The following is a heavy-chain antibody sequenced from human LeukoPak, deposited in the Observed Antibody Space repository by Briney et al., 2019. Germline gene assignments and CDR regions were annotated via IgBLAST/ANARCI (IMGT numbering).Heavy chain of an antibody. Sequence: ASVKVSCKASGGTFSSYAISWVRQAPGQGLEWMGGIIPIFGTANYAQKFQGRVTITADESTSTAYMELSSLRSEDTAVYYCARDKEPYSGSYYGVYFDYWGQGTLVTVSS. J-gene: IGHJ4*02. CDR2: IIPIFGTA. CDR1: GGTFSSYA. V-gene: IGHV1-69*13. D-gene: IGHD1-26*01. CDR3: ARDKEPYSGSYYGVYFDY.